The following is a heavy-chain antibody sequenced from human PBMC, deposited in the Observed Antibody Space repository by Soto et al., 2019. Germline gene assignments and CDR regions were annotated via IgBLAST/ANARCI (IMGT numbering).Heavy chain of an antibody. CDR3: SKGRSYYYYFGVDV. J-gene: IGHJ6*02. Sequence: EVQLLESGGGLVQPGGSLRLSCAASGFTFSSCAMGWVRQAPGKGLEWVSDIIDSGASTYYADSVKGRFTIARDNSKSTLYLQMNSLRAEDTAVYYCSKGRSYYYYFGVDVCGHGTTVTVSS. V-gene: IGHV3-23*01. CDR2: IIDSGAST. CDR1: GFTFSSCA.